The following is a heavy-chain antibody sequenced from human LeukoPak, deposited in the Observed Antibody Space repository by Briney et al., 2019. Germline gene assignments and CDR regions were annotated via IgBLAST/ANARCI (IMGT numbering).Heavy chain of an antibody. J-gene: IGHJ3*02. D-gene: IGHD6-19*01. CDR1: GGTFNTYT. V-gene: IGHV1-69*04. CDR2: IIPMLEIT. Sequence: SVKVSCKASGGTFNTYTFHWVRQAPGQGLEWVGRIIPMLEITNYPQKLQGRVTITADESTSAAYMELSSLASEDTAVYYCARESPHSSGWDNSLDIRGQGTMLTVSS. CDR3: ARESPHSSGWDNSLDI.